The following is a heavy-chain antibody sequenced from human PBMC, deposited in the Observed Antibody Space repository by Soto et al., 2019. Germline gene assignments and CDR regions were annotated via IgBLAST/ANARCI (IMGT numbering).Heavy chain of an antibody. V-gene: IGHV4-34*01. Sequence: PSETLSLTCTVSGGSISSYYCSWIRQPPGKGLEWIGEINRGGSTNYSPSLKSRVSISVDTSKNQFSLNLSSLTAADTAVYYCAGGFPGSGMVYYNYAFDVWGQGTTVTVSS. CDR2: INRGGST. CDR1: GGSISSYY. CDR3: AGGFPGSGMVYYNYAFDV. D-gene: IGHD3-10*01. J-gene: IGHJ6*02.